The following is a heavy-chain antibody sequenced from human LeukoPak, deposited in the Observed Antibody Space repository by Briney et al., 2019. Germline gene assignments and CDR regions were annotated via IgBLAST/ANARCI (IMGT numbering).Heavy chain of an antibody. D-gene: IGHD2-21*02. Sequence: GGSLRLSCAASGFTFSSYGMHWVRQAPGKGLEWVAVISYDGSNKYYADSVKGRFTISRDNSKNTLYLQMNSLRAEDTAVYYCAKDIVVVTAGAPYYMDVWGKGTTVTVSS. CDR1: GFTFSSYG. CDR2: ISYDGSNK. J-gene: IGHJ6*03. CDR3: AKDIVVVTAGAPYYMDV. V-gene: IGHV3-30*18.